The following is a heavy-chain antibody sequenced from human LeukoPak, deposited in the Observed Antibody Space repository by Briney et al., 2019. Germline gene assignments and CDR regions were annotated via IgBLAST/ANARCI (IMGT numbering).Heavy chain of an antibody. CDR2: IKSKTDGGKT. V-gene: IGHV3-15*01. Sequence: TTGGSLRLSCAASGFTFSNAWMSWVRQAPGKGLEWVGRIKSKTDGGKTDYAAPVKGRFTISRDDSKNTLYLQMNSLKTEDTAVYYCTTDGYHYYFDYWGQGTLVTVSS. CDR1: GFTFSNAW. J-gene: IGHJ4*02. D-gene: IGHD2-2*01. CDR3: TTDGYHYYFDY.